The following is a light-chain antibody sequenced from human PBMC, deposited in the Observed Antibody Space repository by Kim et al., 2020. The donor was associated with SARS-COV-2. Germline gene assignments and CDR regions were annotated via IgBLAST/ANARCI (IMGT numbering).Light chain of an antibody. CDR2: LAS. CDR3: LQHNTYPIT. CDR1: QYIITD. Sequence: VEDTVTTTFRARQYIITDLGCYQHNPGRAPKRLIYLASSLQSVVPSRFSGSGSGTEFTLTITSLQPEDFATYFCLQHNTYPITFGQGTRLEIK. J-gene: IGKJ5*01. V-gene: IGKV1-17*01.